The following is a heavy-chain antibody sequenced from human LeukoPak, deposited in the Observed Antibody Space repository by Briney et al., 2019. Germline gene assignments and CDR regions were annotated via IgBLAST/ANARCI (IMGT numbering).Heavy chain of an antibody. CDR1: GLAFATYS. V-gene: IGHV3-21*01. Sequence: GGSLRLSCVASGLAFATYSMNWVRQAPGQGLEWVASIDGSSTYIFYADSLKGRVTITRDNAKNSLYLQMDGLRADDTALYYCTKTPLSGYYFDLWGQGTLVTVSS. CDR2: IDGSSTYI. CDR3: TKTPLSGYYFDL. J-gene: IGHJ4*02. D-gene: IGHD3-3*01.